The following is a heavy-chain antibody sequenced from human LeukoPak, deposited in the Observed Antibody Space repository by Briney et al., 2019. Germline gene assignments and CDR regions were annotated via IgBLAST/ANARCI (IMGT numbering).Heavy chain of an antibody. V-gene: IGHV1-69*13. D-gene: IGHD2-2*01. CDR1: GGTFGSYA. CDR2: IIPIFGTA. J-gene: IGHJ3*02. CDR3: AFGVVVPAAMNAFDI. Sequence: SVRVSCKASGGTFGSYAISWVRQAPGQGLEWMGGIIPIFGTANYAQKFQGRVTITADESTSTAYMELSSLRSEDTAVYYCAFGVVVPAAMNAFDIWGQGTMVTVSS.